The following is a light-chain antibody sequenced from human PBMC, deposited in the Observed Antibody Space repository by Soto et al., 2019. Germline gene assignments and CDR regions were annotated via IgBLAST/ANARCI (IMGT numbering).Light chain of an antibody. CDR2: GAS. J-gene: IGKJ1*01. CDR1: QSVSATY. V-gene: IGKV3-20*01. Sequence: VLTQSPVTLSLSRGESANLSCRDSQSVSATYIAWYQPKSGQAPRPLLSGASSRATGIPDRFSGSGSGTEFTLTIDRLEPEDFATYYCQQYGSSPRAFGQGTKVDIK. CDR3: QQYGSSPRA.